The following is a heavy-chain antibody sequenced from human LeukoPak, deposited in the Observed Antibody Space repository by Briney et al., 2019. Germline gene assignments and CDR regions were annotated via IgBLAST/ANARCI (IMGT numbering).Heavy chain of an antibody. V-gene: IGHV1-2*02. Sequence: GASVKVSCKASGYTFTGYYMHWVRQAPGQGLEWMGWINPNSGGTNYAQKFQGRVTMTRDTSISTAYMELSRLRSDDTAVYYCARKLHPGWGITNDAFDIWGQGTMVTVSS. D-gene: IGHD1-20*01. CDR3: ARKLHPGWGITNDAFDI. J-gene: IGHJ3*02. CDR2: INPNSGGT. CDR1: GYTFTGYY.